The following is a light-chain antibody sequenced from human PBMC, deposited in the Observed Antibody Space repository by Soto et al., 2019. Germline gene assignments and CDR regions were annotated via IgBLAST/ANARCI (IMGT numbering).Light chain of an antibody. J-gene: IGLJ1*01. CDR3: CSYAGRDTYV. V-gene: IGLV2-11*01. CDR2: DVS. CDR1: SSDVGVYNY. Sequence: QSALTQPRSVSGSPGQSVSISCTGTSSDVGVYNYVSWYQQHPGKAPKVMIYDVSKRPSGVPDRFSGAKSGNTASRTISGLQSEDEADYYFCSYAGRDTYVFGSGTKVTVL.